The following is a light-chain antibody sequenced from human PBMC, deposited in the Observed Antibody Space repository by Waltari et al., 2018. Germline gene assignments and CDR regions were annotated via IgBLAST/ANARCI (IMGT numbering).Light chain of an antibody. CDR2: GNN. J-gene: IGLJ3*02. CDR1: SSNIGINY. Sequence: QSVLTQPPSASGTPGQRVTISCSGSSSNIGINYVYWYQQLPGTAPNLLIYGNNQRPSGVPDRFSGSQSGTSASLAISGLRSEDEADYYCAAWDDSLYWVFGGGTKLTVL. CDR3: AAWDDSLYWV. V-gene: IGLV1-47*01.